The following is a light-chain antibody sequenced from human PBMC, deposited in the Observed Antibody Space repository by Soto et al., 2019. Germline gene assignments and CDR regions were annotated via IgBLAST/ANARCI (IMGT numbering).Light chain of an antibody. CDR3: QQYGGSPLT. J-gene: IGKJ4*01. CDR2: GAS. V-gene: IGKV3-20*01. CDR1: QSVSSSF. Sequence: EIVLTQSPGTLSLSPGERATLSCRASQSVSSSFLAWYQQKPGRAPRLLIYGASSRATGIPERFSGSGSGTDFTLTISGLEPEDFAVYYCQQYGGSPLTFGGGTKVEIK.